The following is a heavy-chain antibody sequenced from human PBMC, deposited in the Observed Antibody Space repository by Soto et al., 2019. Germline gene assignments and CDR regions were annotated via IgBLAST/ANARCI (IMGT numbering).Heavy chain of an antibody. J-gene: IGHJ6*02. D-gene: IGHD5-18*01. V-gene: IGHV3-23*01. CDR2: ISGSGGST. CDR3: AKDNKWEDTAMTYYYYYGMDV. Sequence: GGSLRLSCAASGFTFSSYAMSWVRQAPGKGLEWVSAISGSGGSTYYADSVKGRFTISRDNSKNTLYLQMNSLRAEDTAVYYCAKDNKWEDTAMTYYYYYGMDVWGQGTTVTVSS. CDR1: GFTFSSYA.